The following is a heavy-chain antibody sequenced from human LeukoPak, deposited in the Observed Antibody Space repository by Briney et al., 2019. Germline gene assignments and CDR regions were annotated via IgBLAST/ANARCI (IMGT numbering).Heavy chain of an antibody. CDR1: GGSLSGYY. D-gene: IGHD5-24*01. CDR3: ARAGTLQSNPSAFDI. V-gene: IGHV4-59*01. Sequence: PQTLSLTSAVYGGSLSGYYWSWIRQTPREGLERIGYIYYSGSTSYNPSLRSRVTISVDTSKNQFSLKLYSVTAADTAVYYCARAGTLQSNPSAFDIWGQGTMVTVSS. CDR2: IYYSGST. J-gene: IGHJ3*02.